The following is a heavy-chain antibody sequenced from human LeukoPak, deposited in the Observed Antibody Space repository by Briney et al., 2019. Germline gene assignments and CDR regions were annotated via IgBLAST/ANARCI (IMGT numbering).Heavy chain of an antibody. CDR2: IWSDGSNK. J-gene: IGHJ4*02. CDR3: AKGGYSSSWYGDY. D-gene: IGHD6-13*01. V-gene: IGHV3-33*06. CDR1: GFTFSIYA. Sequence: PGGSLRLSCAASGFTFSIYAMHWVRQAPGKGLEWVALIWSDGSNKYYADPVKGRFTISRDNSKSTLYLQRNSLRAEDTAVYYCAKGGYSSSWYGDYWGQGTLVTVSS.